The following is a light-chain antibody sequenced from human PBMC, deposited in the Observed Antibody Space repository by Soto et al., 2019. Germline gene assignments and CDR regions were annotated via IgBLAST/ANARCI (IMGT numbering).Light chain of an antibody. CDR3: QQYGTSPWT. J-gene: IGKJ1*01. CDR2: GES. CDR1: QSVSSSY. V-gene: IGKV3-20*01. Sequence: EIVLTQSPGTLSLSPGERATLSCWASQSVSSSYLAWYQQKPGQAPRLLIYGESGRATGIPDRFSGSGSGTDFTLTISRLEPEDFAVYYCQQYGTSPWTFGQGTKVDIK.